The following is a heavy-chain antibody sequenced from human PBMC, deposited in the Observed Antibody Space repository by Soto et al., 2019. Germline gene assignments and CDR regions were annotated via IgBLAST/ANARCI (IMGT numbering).Heavy chain of an antibody. V-gene: IGHV4-39*01. CDR3: ARALSNPRYYYYYYMDV. D-gene: IGHD4-4*01. CDR2: IYYSGST. J-gene: IGHJ6*03. Sequence: PSETLSLTCTVSGGSISSSSYYWGWIRQPPGKGLEWIGSIYYSGSTYYNPSLKSRVTISVDTSKNQFSLKLSSVTAAETAVYYCARALSNPRYYYYYYMDVWGKGTTVTVSS. CDR1: GGSISSSSYY.